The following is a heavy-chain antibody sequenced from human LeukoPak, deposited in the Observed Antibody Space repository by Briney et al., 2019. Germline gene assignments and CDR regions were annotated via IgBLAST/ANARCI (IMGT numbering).Heavy chain of an antibody. V-gene: IGHV4-39*01. CDR1: GGSISSSSYY. D-gene: IGHD2-15*01. CDR3: ARSEVVAATLDY. J-gene: IGHJ4*02. Sequence: SGTLSLTCTVSGGSISSSSYYWGWIRQPPGKGLEWIGSIYYSGSTYYNPSLKSRVTISVDTSKNQFSLKLSSVTAADTAVYYCARSEVVAATLDYWGQGTLVTVSS. CDR2: IYYSGST.